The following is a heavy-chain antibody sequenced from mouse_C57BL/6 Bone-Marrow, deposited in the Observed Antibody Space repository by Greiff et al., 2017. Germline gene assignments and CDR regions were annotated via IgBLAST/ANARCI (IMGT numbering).Heavy chain of an antibody. CDR3: TPITAVVVDY. CDR2: IDPENGDT. Sequence: EVQLQQSGAELVRPGASVKLSCTASGFNIKDDYMHWVKQRPEQGLEWIGWIDPENGDTEYASKFQGQATLTADTSSNTAYLQLSSLTSEDTAVYYCTPITAVVVDYWGQGTTLTVSS. CDR1: GFNIKDDY. D-gene: IGHD1-1*01. V-gene: IGHV14-4*01. J-gene: IGHJ2*01.